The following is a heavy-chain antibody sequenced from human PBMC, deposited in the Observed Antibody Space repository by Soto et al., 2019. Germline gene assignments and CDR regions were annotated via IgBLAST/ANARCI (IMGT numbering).Heavy chain of an antibody. CDR1: GFTFSSYG. Sequence: GGSLRLSCAASGFTFSSYGMYWVRQAPGKGLEWGAVISYDGSNKYYADSVKGRFTISRDNSKNTLYLQMNSLRVDDTAVYYCAKAPSPCSGGSCYVDYWGQGALVTVSS. CDR3: AKAPSPCSGGSCYVDY. J-gene: IGHJ4*02. D-gene: IGHD2-15*01. V-gene: IGHV3-30*18. CDR2: ISYDGSNK.